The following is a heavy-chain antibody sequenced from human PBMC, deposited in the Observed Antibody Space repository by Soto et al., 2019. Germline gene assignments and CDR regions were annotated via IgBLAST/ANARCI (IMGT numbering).Heavy chain of an antibody. V-gene: IGHV3-30-3*01. J-gene: IGHJ4*02. Sequence: GGSLRLSCAASGFTFSSYAMHWVRQAPGKGLEWVAVISYDGSKKYYADSVKGRFTISRDNSKNTLYLQMNSLRAEDTAVYFCARVYGDYSSNFDYWGQGTLVTVS. CDR1: GFTFSSYA. CDR3: ARVYGDYSSNFDY. D-gene: IGHD4-17*01. CDR2: ISYDGSKK.